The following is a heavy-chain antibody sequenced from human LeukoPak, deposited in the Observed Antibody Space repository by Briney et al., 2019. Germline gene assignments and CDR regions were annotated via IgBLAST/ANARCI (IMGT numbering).Heavy chain of an antibody. D-gene: IGHD1-1*01. V-gene: IGHV1-18*04. J-gene: IGHJ4*02. Sequence: ASVKVSCKASGYTFTGYYMHWVRQAPGQGLEWMGWISAYNGNTNYAQKLQGRVTMTTDTSTSTAYMELRSLRSDDTAVYYCARDEDTTTPDYWGQGTLVTVSS. CDR3: ARDEDTTTPDY. CDR2: ISAYNGNT. CDR1: GYTFTGYY.